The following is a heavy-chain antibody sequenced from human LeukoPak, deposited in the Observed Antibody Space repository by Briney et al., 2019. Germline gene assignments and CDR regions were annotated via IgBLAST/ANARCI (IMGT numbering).Heavy chain of an antibody. Sequence: GGSLRLSCAASGFTFSSYSMNWVRQAPGKGLEWVSSISSSSSYIYYADSVKGRYTISRDNAKNSLYLQMNSLRAEDTAVYYCARDLNKAGSYGMDVWGQGTTVTVSS. CDR2: ISSSSSYI. J-gene: IGHJ6*02. V-gene: IGHV3-21*01. CDR1: GFTFSSYS. D-gene: IGHD6-13*01. CDR3: ARDLNKAGSYGMDV.